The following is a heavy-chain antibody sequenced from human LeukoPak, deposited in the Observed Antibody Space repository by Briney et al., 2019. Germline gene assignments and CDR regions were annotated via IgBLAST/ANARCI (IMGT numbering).Heavy chain of an antibody. Sequence: PSETLSLTCAVYGGSFSGYYWSWIRQPPGKGLEWIGETNHSGSTNYNPSLKSRVTISVDTSKNQFSLKLSSVTAADTAVYYCARGSLVGATVPLDYWGQGTLVTVSS. CDR3: ARGSLVGATVPLDY. CDR1: GGSFSGYY. CDR2: TNHSGST. J-gene: IGHJ4*02. D-gene: IGHD1-26*01. V-gene: IGHV4-34*01.